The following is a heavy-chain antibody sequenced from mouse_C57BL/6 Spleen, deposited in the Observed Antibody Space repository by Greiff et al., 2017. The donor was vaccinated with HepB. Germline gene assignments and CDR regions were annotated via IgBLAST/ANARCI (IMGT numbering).Heavy chain of an antibody. CDR1: GYTFTSYW. D-gene: IGHD2-4*01. CDR3: ARSGDYRGGFAY. V-gene: IGHV1-61*01. CDR2: IYPSDSET. J-gene: IGHJ3*01. Sequence: QVQLQQPGAELVRPGSSVKLSCKASGYTFTSYWMDWVKQRPGQGLEWIGNIYPSDSETHYNQKFKDKATLTVDKSSSTAYMQLSSLTSEDSAVYYCARSGDYRGGFAYWGQGTLVTVSA.